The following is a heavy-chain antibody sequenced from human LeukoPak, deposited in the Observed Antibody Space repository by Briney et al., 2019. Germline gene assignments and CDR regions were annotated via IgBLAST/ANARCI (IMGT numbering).Heavy chain of an antibody. CDR1: GGYFSDYD. Sequence: SETLSLTFSVSGGYFSDYDCNCIRQSPGKWLGWIGYIYPSGSTDYNPSLKSRLTMSTDTSKNQISLQLTSVTAADTAVCFCARQATLLAGRLEAGGFDIWGRGTMVTVSS. CDR3: ARQATLLAGRLEAGGFDI. J-gene: IGHJ3*02. V-gene: IGHV4-59*08. CDR2: IYPSGST. D-gene: IGHD3-3*01.